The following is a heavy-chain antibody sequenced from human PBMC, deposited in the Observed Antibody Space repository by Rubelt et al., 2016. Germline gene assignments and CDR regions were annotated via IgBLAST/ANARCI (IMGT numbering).Heavy chain of an antibody. J-gene: IGHJ4*02. CDR3: AREGQPGVIDY. CDR1: GFTFSAYA. Sequence: EVQLLESGGGLVQPGGSLRLSCAASGFTFSAYAMHWVRQAPGKGLKWVSVTTGTGGSTYHADSQGRFPRSRDNSRITWYLQMNNLRAEDTAIYYCAREGQPGVIDYWGQGILVSVSS. CDR2: TTGTGGST. D-gene: IGHD7-27*01. V-gene: IGHV3-23*01.